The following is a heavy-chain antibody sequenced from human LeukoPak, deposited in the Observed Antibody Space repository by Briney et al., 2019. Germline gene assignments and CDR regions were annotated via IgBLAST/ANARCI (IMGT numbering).Heavy chain of an antibody. V-gene: IGHV3-23*01. Sequence: GGSLRLSCAAAGFTFSSYRLNWVRQAPGKGLEWLSYISSSSSRTIYYADSVKGRFTISRDSSKNTLFLQMNSMRADDTALYYCAKGASASCYATSDYWGQGTLVTVSS. CDR3: AKGASASCYATSDY. D-gene: IGHD2-2*01. CDR1: GFTFSSYR. CDR2: ISSSSSRTI. J-gene: IGHJ4*02.